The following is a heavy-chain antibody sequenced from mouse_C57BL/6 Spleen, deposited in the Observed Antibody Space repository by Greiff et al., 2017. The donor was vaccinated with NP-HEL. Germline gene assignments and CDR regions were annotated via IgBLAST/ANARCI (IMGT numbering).Heavy chain of an antibody. D-gene: IGHD1-1*01. V-gene: IGHV1-26*01. CDR2: INPNNGGT. Sequence: EVQLQQSGPELVKPGASVKISCKASGYTFTDYYMNWVRQSHGKSLEWIGDINPNNGGTSYNQKFKGKATLTVEKSSSTAYMELRGLTSEDSAVYYCARSITTVVAGYYYAMDYWGQGTSVTVSS. J-gene: IGHJ4*01. CDR3: ARSITTVVAGYYYAMDY. CDR1: GYTFTDYY.